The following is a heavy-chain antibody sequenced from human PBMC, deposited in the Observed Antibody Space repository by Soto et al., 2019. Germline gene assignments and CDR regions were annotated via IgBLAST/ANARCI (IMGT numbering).Heavy chain of an antibody. CDR3: ARGIAAAGPKLDY. J-gene: IGHJ4*02. D-gene: IGHD6-13*01. CDR1: GFTFSSYA. V-gene: IGHV3-30-3*01. CDR2: ISYDGSDK. Sequence: GGSLRLSCAASGFTFSSYAMHWVRQAPGKGLEWVALISYDGSDKDYADSVKGRFTISRDNSRNTLFLQMNSLRADDTAVYYCARGIAAAGPKLDYWGQGTLVTVSS.